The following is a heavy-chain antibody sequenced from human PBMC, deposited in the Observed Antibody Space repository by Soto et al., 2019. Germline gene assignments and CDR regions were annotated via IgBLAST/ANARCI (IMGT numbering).Heavy chain of an antibody. CDR1: GYTFTGYY. CDR2: INPNSGGT. V-gene: IGHV1-2*02. J-gene: IGHJ4*02. D-gene: IGHD1-20*01. Sequence: ASVKVSCKASGYTFTGYYMHWVRQAPGQGLEWMGWINPNSGGTNYAQKFQGRVTMTRDTSISTAYMELSRLRSDDTAVYYCARDPRGEATDNWNYVDYWGQGTLVTVYS. CDR3: ARDPRGEATDNWNYVDY.